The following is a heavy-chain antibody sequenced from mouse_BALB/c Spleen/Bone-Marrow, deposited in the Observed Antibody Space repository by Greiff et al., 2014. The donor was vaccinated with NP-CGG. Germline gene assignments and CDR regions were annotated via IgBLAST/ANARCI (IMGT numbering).Heavy chain of an antibody. CDR3: ARNGYYGWIAY. D-gene: IGHD2-3*01. J-gene: IGHJ3*01. CDR1: GFDFSGYW. V-gene: IGHV4-1*02. CDR2: INPDSSTI. Sequence: VQLKESGGGLVQPGGSLKLSCAASGFDFSGYWMTWVRQAPGKGLEWIGEINPDSSTINSTPSLKDKFIISRDNAKNTLYLQMSKVRSEDTALYYCARNGYYGWIAYWGQGTLVTVSA.